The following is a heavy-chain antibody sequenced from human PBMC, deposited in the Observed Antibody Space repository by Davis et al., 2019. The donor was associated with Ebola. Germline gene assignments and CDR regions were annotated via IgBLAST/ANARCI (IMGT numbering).Heavy chain of an antibody. J-gene: IGHJ4*02. Sequence: ASVKVSCKASGYTFTGYYMHWVRQAPGQGLEWMGWINPNSGGTNYAQKFQGRVTMTRDTSISTAYMELSRLRSDDTAVYYCARVARIRIAVAGIDYWGQGTLVTVSS. CDR3: ARVARIRIAVAGIDY. V-gene: IGHV1-2*02. D-gene: IGHD6-19*01. CDR2: INPNSGGT. CDR1: GYTFTGYY.